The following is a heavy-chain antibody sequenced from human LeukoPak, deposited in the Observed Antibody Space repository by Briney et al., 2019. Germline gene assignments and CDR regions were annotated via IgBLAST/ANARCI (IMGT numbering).Heavy chain of an antibody. D-gene: IGHD3-22*01. V-gene: IGHV3-23*01. CDR1: GXPFSAYA. J-gene: IGHJ4*02. CDR2: ISASADRT. Sequence: GGSLRLSCAASGXPFSAYAMSWVRQAPGEGLEWVSAISASADRTYYADSVKGRFTISRDNSKNTLYLQMNSLRAEDTAVYYCAKAWKAYDSSGYRYWGQGTLVTVSS. CDR3: AKAWKAYDSSGYRY.